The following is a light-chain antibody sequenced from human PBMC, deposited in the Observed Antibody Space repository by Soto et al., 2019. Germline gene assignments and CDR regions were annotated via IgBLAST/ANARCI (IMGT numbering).Light chain of an antibody. CDR3: QQSYSTPRT. V-gene: IGKV1-39*01. CDR2: SAS. J-gene: IGKJ1*01. Sequence: IQLTQSPSSLSASLGDRVTITWRASQGISSYLNWYRQKQGKVPKLLIYSASNLQSGVPSRFSGSLSGTDFTLTISSLQTEDFATYYCQQSYSTPRTFGQGTKVDI. CDR1: QGISSY.